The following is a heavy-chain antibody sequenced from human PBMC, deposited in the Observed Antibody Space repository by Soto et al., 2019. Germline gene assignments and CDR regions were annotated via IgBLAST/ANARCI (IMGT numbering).Heavy chain of an antibody. CDR1: GGSISSYY. D-gene: IGHD3-10*01. J-gene: IGHJ4*01. CDR2: SYSSGST. Sequence: PSETLSLTCTVSGGSISSYYWSWIRQPPGKGLEWLGYSYSSGSTNYNPSLKSRVSISLDTSKNQSSLKLTSVTAADTAVYYCTRGSHFYYFDYWGHGTLVTVSS. V-gene: IGHV4-59*01. CDR3: TRGSHFYYFDY.